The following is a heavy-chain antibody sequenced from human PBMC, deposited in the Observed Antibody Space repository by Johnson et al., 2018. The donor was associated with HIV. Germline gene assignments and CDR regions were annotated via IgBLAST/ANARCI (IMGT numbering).Heavy chain of an antibody. CDR2: IKSKTDGGTT. Sequence: EVQLVESGGGLIQPGGSLRLSCAASGFTVSSNYMSWVRQAPGKGLEWVGRIKSKTDGGTTDYAAPVKGRFTISRDDSKNTLYLQMNSLKTEDTAVYYCTTESASVGANYAFDIWGQGTMVTVSS. D-gene: IGHD1-26*01. CDR3: TTESASVGANYAFDI. V-gene: IGHV3-15*01. CDR1: GFTVSSNY. J-gene: IGHJ3*02.